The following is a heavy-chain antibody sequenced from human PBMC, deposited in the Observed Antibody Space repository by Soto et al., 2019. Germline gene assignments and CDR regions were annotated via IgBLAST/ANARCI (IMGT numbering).Heavy chain of an antibody. V-gene: IGHV4-31*03. CDR1: GGSISSGGYY. D-gene: IGHD6-6*01. J-gene: IGHJ4*02. CDR3: ARDATSSIAGYYFDY. CDR2: IYYSGST. Sequence: QVQLQESGPGLVKPSQTLSLTCTVSGGSISSGGYYWSWIRQHPGKGLEGIGYIYYSGSTYYNPSLKNRVTISVDTSKNQFSLKLSSVTAADTAVYYCARDATSSIAGYYFDYWGKGTLVTVSS.